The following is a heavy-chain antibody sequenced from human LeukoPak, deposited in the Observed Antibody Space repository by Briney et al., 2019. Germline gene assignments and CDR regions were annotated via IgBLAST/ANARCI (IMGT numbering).Heavy chain of an antibody. Sequence: GASVNVSCKASGYTFTSYDINWVRQAPGQGLEWMGWMNPNSGNTGYAQKFQGRVTMTRNTSISTAYMELSSLRSEDTAVYYCARAKQWLKAQDYWGQGTLVTVSS. CDR3: ARAKQWLKAQDY. V-gene: IGHV1-8*01. D-gene: IGHD6-19*01. CDR1: GYTFTSYD. CDR2: MNPNSGNT. J-gene: IGHJ4*02.